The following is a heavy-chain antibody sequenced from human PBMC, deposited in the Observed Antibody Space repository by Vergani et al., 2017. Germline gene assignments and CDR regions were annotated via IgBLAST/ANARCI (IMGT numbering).Heavy chain of an antibody. CDR2: ISSSSSYT. V-gene: IGHV3-11*05. Sequence: QVQLVESGGGLVKPGGSLRLSCAASGFTFSDYYMSWIRQAPGKGLEWVSYISSSSSYTNYADSVKGRFTISRDNSKNTLYLQMNSLRAEDTAVYYCARFSLSRHFYGAPPGYFDYWGQGTLVTVSS. CDR1: GFTFSDYY. J-gene: IGHJ4*02. D-gene: IGHD4-17*01. CDR3: ARFSLSRHFYGAPPGYFDY.